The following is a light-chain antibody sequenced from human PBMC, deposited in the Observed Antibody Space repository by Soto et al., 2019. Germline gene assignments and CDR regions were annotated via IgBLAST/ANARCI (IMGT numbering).Light chain of an antibody. CDR1: TSDVGGYNY. V-gene: IGLV2-14*01. CDR2: EVS. CDR3: SSYTSRSTLVV. J-gene: IGLJ2*01. Sequence: QSALTKPASVSGSPGQSITISCTGTTSDVGGYNYVSWYQQHPGKAPKLMIYEVSNRPSGVSNRFSGSKSGNTASLTISGLQAEDEADYYCSSYTSRSTLVVFGGGTKLTVL.